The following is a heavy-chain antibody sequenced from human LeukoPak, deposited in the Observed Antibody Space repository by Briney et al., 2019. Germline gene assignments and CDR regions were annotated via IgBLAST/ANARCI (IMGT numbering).Heavy chain of an antibody. CDR1: GGSFSGYY. V-gene: IGHV4-34*01. D-gene: IGHD5-12*01. CDR3: ASRVWLPSLYVMDV. CDR2: INHSGST. Sequence: SETLSLTCAVCGGSFSGYYWSWVRQPPGKGLEWIGEINHSGSTNYNPSLKSRVTMSVDTSKNQFSLKLSSVTAADTAVYYCASRVWLPSLYVMDVWGNGTTVTVSS. J-gene: IGHJ6*04.